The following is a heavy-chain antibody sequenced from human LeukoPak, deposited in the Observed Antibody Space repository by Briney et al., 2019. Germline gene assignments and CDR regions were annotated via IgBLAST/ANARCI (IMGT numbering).Heavy chain of an antibody. J-gene: IGHJ4*02. Sequence: GGSLRLSCAASGFTLSSYAMSWVRQAPGKGLEWVSAISGSGGSTYYADSVKGRFTISRDNSKNTLYLQMNSLGAEDTAVYYCAKDSGYDKPLYYFDYWGQGTLVTVSS. CDR3: AKDSGYDKPLYYFDY. CDR1: GFTLSSYA. V-gene: IGHV3-23*01. CDR2: ISGSGGST. D-gene: IGHD5-12*01.